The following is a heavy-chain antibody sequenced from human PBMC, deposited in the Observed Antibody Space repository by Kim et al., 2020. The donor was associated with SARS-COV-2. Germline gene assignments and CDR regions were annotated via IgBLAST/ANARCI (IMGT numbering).Heavy chain of an antibody. D-gene: IGHD3-10*01. CDR1: GGSISSGGYY. CDR3: ARSGTMVRGVIIDY. J-gene: IGHJ4*02. CDR2: IYYSGST. Sequence: SETLSLTCTVSGGSISSGGYYWSWIRQHPGKGLEWIGYIYYSGSTYYNPSLKSRVTISVDTSKNQFSLKLSSVTAADTAVYCCARSGTMVRGVIIDYWGQGTLVTVSS. V-gene: IGHV4-31*03.